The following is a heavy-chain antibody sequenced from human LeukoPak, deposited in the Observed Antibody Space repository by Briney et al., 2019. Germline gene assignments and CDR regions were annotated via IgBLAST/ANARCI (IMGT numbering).Heavy chain of an antibody. Sequence: GASVKVSCKASGCTFSSYAISWVRQAPGQGLEWMGGIIPIFGTANYAQKFQGRVTITADESTSTAYKELSSLRSEDTAVYYCASDYGGNSDYWGQGTLVTVSS. CDR3: ASDYGGNSDY. V-gene: IGHV1-69*13. D-gene: IGHD4-23*01. CDR1: GCTFSSYA. CDR2: IIPIFGTA. J-gene: IGHJ4*02.